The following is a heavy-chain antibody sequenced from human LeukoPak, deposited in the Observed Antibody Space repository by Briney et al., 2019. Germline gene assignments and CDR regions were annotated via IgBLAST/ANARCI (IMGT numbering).Heavy chain of an antibody. V-gene: IGHV4-61*02. CDR1: GGSISSGPYY. Sequence: SQTLSLTCTVSGGSISSGPYYWTWIRQPAGKGLEWIGRIYSSGSTNYNPSLKSRVTMSLDTSKNQFSLRLSSVTAADTAVYYCARNPINAGGKNYFDNWGQGTLVTVSS. J-gene: IGHJ4*02. CDR3: ARNPINAGGKNYFDN. CDR2: IYSSGST. D-gene: IGHD2-2*01.